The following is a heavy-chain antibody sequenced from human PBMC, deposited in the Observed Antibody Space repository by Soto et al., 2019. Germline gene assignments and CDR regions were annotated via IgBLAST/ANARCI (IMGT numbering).Heavy chain of an antibody. J-gene: IGHJ3*02. Sequence: GESLKISCKGSGYSFTSYWIGWVRQMPGNGLEWMGIIYPGDSDTRYSPSFQGQVTISADKSISTAYLQWSSLKASDTAMYYCASFYGSGSYYADAFDIWGQGTMVTVSS. D-gene: IGHD3-10*01. CDR2: IYPGDSDT. CDR3: ASFYGSGSYYADAFDI. V-gene: IGHV5-51*01. CDR1: GYSFTSYW.